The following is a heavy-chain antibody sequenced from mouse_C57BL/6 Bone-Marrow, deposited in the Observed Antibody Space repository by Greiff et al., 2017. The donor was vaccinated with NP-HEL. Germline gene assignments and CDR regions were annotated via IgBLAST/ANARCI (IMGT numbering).Heavy chain of an antibody. V-gene: IGHV1-50*01. CDR3: AREGEGMDY. CDR2: IDPSDSYT. Sequence: QVQLQQPGAELVKPGASVKLSCKASGYTFTSYWMQWVKLRPGQGLEWIGEIDPSDSYTNYNQKFKGKATLTVDTASSTAYMQLSSLTSEDSAVYYCAREGEGMDYWGQGTSVTVSS. J-gene: IGHJ4*01. D-gene: IGHD3-3*01. CDR1: GYTFTSYW.